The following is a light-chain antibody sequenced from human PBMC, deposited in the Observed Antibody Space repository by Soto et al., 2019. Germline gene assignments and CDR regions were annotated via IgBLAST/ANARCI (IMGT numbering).Light chain of an antibody. J-gene: IGLJ1*01. CDR3: SSYTSSSTLV. CDR1: SSDVGGYNY. Sequence: QSVLKQPASVSGSPGQSITIPCTGTSSDVGGYNYVSWYQQHPGKAPKLMIYDVSNRPSGVSNRFSGSKSGNTASLTISGLQAEDEADYYCSSYTSSSTLVFGTGTKVTVL. V-gene: IGLV2-14*01. CDR2: DVS.